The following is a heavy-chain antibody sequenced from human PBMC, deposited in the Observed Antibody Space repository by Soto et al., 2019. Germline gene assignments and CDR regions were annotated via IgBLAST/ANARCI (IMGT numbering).Heavy chain of an antibody. CDR2: VDPDNVHT. J-gene: IGHJ6*03. V-gene: IGHV1-18*01. CDR3: ARGAASGYSYFYYMDV. D-gene: IGHD6-13*01. CDR1: GYGFSNYV. Sequence: ASVKVSCKTSGYGFSNYVVSWVRQAPGQGLEWVGRVDPDNVHTKYAQKLQGRVTMATDTATNTAYMERRSLTFDGTAVYYCARGAASGYSYFYYMDVWGKGTTVTVS.